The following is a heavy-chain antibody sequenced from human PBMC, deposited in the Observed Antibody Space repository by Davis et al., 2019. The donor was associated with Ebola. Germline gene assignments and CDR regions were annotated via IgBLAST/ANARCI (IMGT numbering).Heavy chain of an antibody. V-gene: IGHV3-21*01. CDR3: ARGSSYSFDY. CDR1: GFTFSSYS. J-gene: IGHJ4*02. Sequence: GESLKISCAASGFTFSSYSMNWVRQAPGKGLEWVSSISSSSSYIYYADSVKGRFTISRDNAKNSLYLQMNSLRAEDTAVYYCARGSSYSFDYWGQGTLVTVSS. CDR2: ISSSSSYI. D-gene: IGHD6-6*01.